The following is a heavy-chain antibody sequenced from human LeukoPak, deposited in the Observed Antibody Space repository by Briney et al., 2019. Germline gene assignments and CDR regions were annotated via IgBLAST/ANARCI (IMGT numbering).Heavy chain of an antibody. CDR1: GYSISSGYY. V-gene: IGHV4-38-2*02. CDR2: FYHGGST. J-gene: IGHJ2*01. D-gene: IGHD2-21*02. Sequence: SETLSLTCTVSGYSISSGYYWGWIRQPPGKGLEWIGTFYHGGSTYYNPSLKSRVTISVDTSKNQFSLKLSSVTAADTAVYYCASHRLYCCGDCRSATVYWYFDLWGRGTLVTVSS. CDR3: ASHRLYCCGDCRSATVYWYFDL.